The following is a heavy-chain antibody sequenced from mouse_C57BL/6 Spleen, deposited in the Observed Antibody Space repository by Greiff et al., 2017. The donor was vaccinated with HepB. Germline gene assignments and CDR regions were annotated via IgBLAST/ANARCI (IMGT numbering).Heavy chain of an antibody. CDR3: ARGDDGYYLYYAMDY. Sequence: QVQLQQPGAELVKPGASVKLSCKASGYTFTSYWMHWVKQRPGQGLEWIGMIHPNSGSTNYNEKFKSKATLTVDKSSSTAYMQLSSLTSEDSAVYYCARGDDGYYLYYAMDYWGQGTSVTVSS. V-gene: IGHV1-64*01. CDR2: IHPNSGST. J-gene: IGHJ4*01. D-gene: IGHD2-3*01. CDR1: GYTFTSYW.